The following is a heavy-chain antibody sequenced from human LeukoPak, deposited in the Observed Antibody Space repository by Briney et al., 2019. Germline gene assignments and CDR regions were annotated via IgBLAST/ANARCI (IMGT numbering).Heavy chain of an antibody. Sequence: SETLSLTCTVSGGSISSYYWSWIRQPPGKGLEWIGHIHYSGSTNHNPSLKSRVTISVDTSKNQFSLKLSSVTAADTAVYYCARTDSGGWYVFDYWGRGTLVTVSS. CDR3: ARTDSGGWYVFDY. J-gene: IGHJ4*02. CDR2: IHYSGST. D-gene: IGHD6-19*01. CDR1: GGSISSYY. V-gene: IGHV4-59*01.